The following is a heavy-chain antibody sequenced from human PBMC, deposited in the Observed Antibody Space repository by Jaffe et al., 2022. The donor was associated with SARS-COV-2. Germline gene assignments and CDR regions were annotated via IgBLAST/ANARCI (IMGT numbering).Heavy chain of an antibody. Sequence: QVQLVESGGDVVQPGRSLRLSCAASGFAFSTSGMHWVRQTPVKGLEWVAVISYDGRKTFYGDSVKGRFTISRDTSKNTLYLQMHSLRVDDTAIYYCARDPCTSTTCSHYFTHWGRGTLVTVSS. D-gene: IGHD2-2*01. CDR3: ARDPCTSTTCSHYFTH. V-gene: IGHV3-30*03. J-gene: IGHJ4*02. CDR1: GFAFSTSG. CDR2: ISYDGRKT.